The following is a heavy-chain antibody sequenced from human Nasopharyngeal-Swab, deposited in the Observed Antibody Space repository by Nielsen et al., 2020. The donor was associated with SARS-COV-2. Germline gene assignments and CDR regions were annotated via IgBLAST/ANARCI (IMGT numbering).Heavy chain of an antibody. Sequence: GGSLRLSCAASGFTFSSYEMNWVRQAPAKGMEGVSYISSSGSTIYYADSVKGRFTISRDNAKNSLYLQMNSLRAEDTAVYYCARLDIVVVPAAIDNNYYNYYYMDVWGKGTTITVSS. D-gene: IGHD2-2*01. J-gene: IGHJ6*03. CDR1: GFTFSSYE. CDR3: ARLDIVVVPAAIDNNYYNYYYMDV. CDR2: ISSSGSTI. V-gene: IGHV3-48*03.